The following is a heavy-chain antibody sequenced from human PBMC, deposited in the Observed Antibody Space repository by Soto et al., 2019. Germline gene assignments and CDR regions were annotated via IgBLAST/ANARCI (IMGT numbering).Heavy chain of an antibody. CDR3: ARAPYYDSLPFDY. V-gene: IGHV4-31*03. Sequence: PSETLSLTCTVSCGSISSGGYYWSWIRQHPGKGLEWIGYIYYSGSTYYNPSLKSRVTISVDTSKNQFSLKLSSVTAADTAVYYCARAPYYDSLPFDYWGQGTLVTVSS. CDR1: CGSISSGGYY. CDR2: IYYSGST. J-gene: IGHJ4*02. D-gene: IGHD3-22*01.